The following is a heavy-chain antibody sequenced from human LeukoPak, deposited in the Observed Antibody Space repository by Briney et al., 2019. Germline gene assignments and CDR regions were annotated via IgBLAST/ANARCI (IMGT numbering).Heavy chain of an antibody. V-gene: IGHV4-38-2*02. CDR1: GYSISSGYY. Sequence: SEALSLTCTVSGYSISSGYYWGWIRQPPGKGLEWIGSIYHSGSTYYNPSLKSRVTISVDTSKNQFSLKLSSVTAADTAVYYCARDSNYYDSSGYYPINDAFDIWGQGTMVTVSS. CDR3: ARDSNYYDSSGYYPINDAFDI. CDR2: IYHSGST. D-gene: IGHD3-22*01. J-gene: IGHJ3*02.